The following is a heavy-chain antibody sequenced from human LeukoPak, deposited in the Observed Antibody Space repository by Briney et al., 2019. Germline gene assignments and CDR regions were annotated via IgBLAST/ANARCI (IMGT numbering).Heavy chain of an antibody. CDR2: ISYDGSNK. Sequence: GGSLRLSCAASGFTFSSYAMHWVRQAPGKGPEWVAVISYDGSNKYYADSVKGRFTISRDNSKNTLYLQMNSLRAEDTAVYYCAREYGYYFDYWGQGTLVTVSS. D-gene: IGHD4-17*01. J-gene: IGHJ4*02. CDR1: GFTFSSYA. CDR3: AREYGYYFDY. V-gene: IGHV3-30-3*01.